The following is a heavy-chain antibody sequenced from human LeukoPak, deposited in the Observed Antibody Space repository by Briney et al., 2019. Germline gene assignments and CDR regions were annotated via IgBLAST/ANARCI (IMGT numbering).Heavy chain of an antibody. CDR1: GGSISSYY. CDR2: IYYSGST. D-gene: IGHD2-15*01. Sequence: PSETLSLTCTVSGGSISSYYWSWIRQPPGKGLEWIGYIYYSGSTNYNPSLKSRVTISVDTSKNQFSLKLSSVTAADTAVYYCARGPDIVVVVAASDAFDIWGQGTMVTVSS. CDR3: ARGPDIVVVVAASDAFDI. J-gene: IGHJ3*02. V-gene: IGHV4-59*01.